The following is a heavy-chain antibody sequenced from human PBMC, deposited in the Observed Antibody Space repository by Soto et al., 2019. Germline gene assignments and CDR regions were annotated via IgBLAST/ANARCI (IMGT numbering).Heavy chain of an antibody. Sequence: EVQLLESGGGVAQPGGSLRLSCVASGFTFHTYVMNWVRQAPGKGLEWVSGISANGDSWFYADSLKGRFTISRDNSKNTVYLQMNSLRAEDTAVYFCSKGIGTTRLYSMDIWGQGTTVTVSS. J-gene: IGHJ6*02. CDR2: ISANGDSW. CDR3: SKGIGTTRLYSMDI. D-gene: IGHD1-7*01. V-gene: IGHV3-23*01. CDR1: GFTFHTYV.